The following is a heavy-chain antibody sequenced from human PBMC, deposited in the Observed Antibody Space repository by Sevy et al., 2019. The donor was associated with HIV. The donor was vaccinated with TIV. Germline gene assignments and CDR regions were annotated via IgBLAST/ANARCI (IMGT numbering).Heavy chain of an antibody. Sequence: GGSLRLSCAASGFTFSSYAMSWVRQAPGKGLEWVSAISGRGGSTYYADSVKGRFTISRDNSKNTLYLQMNILRAEDTAVYYCAKDSSGYYSFDYWGQGTLVTVSS. J-gene: IGHJ4*02. CDR2: ISGRGGST. CDR1: GFTFSSYA. D-gene: IGHD3-22*01. CDR3: AKDSSGYYSFDY. V-gene: IGHV3-23*01.